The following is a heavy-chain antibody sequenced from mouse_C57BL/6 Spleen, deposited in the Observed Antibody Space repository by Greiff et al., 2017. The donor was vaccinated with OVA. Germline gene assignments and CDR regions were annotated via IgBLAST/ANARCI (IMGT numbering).Heavy chain of an antibody. Sequence: VQLQQSGAELVKPGASVKISCKASGYAFSSYWMNWVKQRPGKGLEWIGQIYPGDGDTNYNGKFKGKATLTADKSSSTAYMQLSSLTSEDSAVYFCARAHIYYDYDGWYFDVWGTGTTVTVSS. CDR2: IYPGDGDT. J-gene: IGHJ1*03. CDR3: ARAHIYYDYDGWYFDV. V-gene: IGHV1-80*01. D-gene: IGHD2-4*01. CDR1: GYAFSSYW.